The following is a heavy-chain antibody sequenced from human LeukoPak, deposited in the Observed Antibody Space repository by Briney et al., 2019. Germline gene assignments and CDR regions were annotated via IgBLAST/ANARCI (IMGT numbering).Heavy chain of an antibody. V-gene: IGHV3-21*01. Sequence: PGGSLRLSCAASGFTFSSYSMNWVRQAPGKGLEWVSSISSSSSYIYYADSVKGRFTISRDNARNSLYLQMNSLRAEDTAVYYCARVIRRDGYNGFDYWGQGTLVTVSS. CDR1: GFTFSSYS. CDR2: ISSSSSYI. J-gene: IGHJ4*02. D-gene: IGHD5-24*01. CDR3: ARVIRRDGYNGFDY.